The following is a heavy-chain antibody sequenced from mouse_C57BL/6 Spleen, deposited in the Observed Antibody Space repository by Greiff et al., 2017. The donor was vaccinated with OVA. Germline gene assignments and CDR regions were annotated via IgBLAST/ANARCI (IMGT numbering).Heavy chain of an antibody. CDR3: ARHSRITTVVATSDYYAMDY. CDR2: ISSGGSYT. V-gene: IGHV5-6*01. J-gene: IGHJ4*01. CDR1: GFTFSSYG. Sequence: EVQVVESGGDLVKPGGSLKLSCAASGFTFSSYGMSWVRQTPDKRLEWVATISSGGSYTYYPDSVKGRFTISRDNAKNTLYLQMSSLKSEDTAMYYCARHSRITTVVATSDYYAMDYWGQGTSVTVSS. D-gene: IGHD1-1*01.